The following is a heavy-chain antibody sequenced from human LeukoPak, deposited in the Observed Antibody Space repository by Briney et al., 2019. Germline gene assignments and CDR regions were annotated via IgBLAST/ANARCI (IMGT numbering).Heavy chain of an antibody. J-gene: IGHJ6*03. CDR1: GGSISSYY. CDR3: ARGQKYQLLWNYYYYMDV. V-gene: IGHV4-4*07. D-gene: IGHD2-2*01. CDR2: VYTSGST. Sequence: ASETLSLTCTVSGGSISSYYWSWIRQPAGKGLEWIGRVYTSGSTNYNPSLKSRLTMSVDTSKNQFSLKLSSVTAADTAVYYCARGQKYQLLWNYYYYMDVWGKGTTVTVSS.